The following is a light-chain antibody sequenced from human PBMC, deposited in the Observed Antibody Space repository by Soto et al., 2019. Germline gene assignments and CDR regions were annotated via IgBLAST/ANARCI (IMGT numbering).Light chain of an antibody. CDR2: EVS. CDR3: FSYTSSGTYV. Sequence: QSVLTQPASVSGSPGQSITISCTVTSSDVGNYKYVSWYQQHPGKAPKLMIYEVSNRPSGVSNRFSGSKSGNTASLTISGLQAEDETDYYCFSYTSSGTYVFGTGTKVIVL. CDR1: SSDVGNYKY. J-gene: IGLJ1*01. V-gene: IGLV2-14*01.